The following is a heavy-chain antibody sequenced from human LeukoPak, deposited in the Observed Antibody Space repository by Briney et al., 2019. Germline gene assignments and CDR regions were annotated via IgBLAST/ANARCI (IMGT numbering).Heavy chain of an antibody. CDR3: ASTATSGWYSYFDY. CDR2: INPNSGGT. V-gene: IGHV1-2*06. J-gene: IGHJ4*02. CDR1: GYTFTGYY. Sequence: ASVKVSCKASGYTFTGYYMHWVRQAPGQGLEWMGRINPNSGGTNYAQKFQGRVTMTRDTSISTAYMVLSRLRSDDTAVYYCASTATSGWYSYFDYWGQGTLVTVSS. D-gene: IGHD6-19*01.